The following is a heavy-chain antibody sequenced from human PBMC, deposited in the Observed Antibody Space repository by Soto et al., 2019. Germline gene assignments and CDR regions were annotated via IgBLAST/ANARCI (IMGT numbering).Heavy chain of an antibody. D-gene: IGHD6-13*01. Sequence: PGGSLRLSCAASGFTFSSYAMSWVRQAPWKGLEWVSAISGSGGSTYYADSVKGRFTISRDNSKNTLYLQMNSLRAEDTAVYYCAKDQEAAGTQGLDAFDIWGKGTMVTVSS. CDR2: ISGSGGST. CDR1: GFTFSSYA. V-gene: IGHV3-23*01. CDR3: AKDQEAAGTQGLDAFDI. J-gene: IGHJ3*02.